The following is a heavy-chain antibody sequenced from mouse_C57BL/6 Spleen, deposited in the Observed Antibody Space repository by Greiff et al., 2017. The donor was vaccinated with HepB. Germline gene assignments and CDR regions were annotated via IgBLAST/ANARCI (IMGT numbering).Heavy chain of an antibody. CDR2: INYDGSST. V-gene: IGHV5-16*01. J-gene: IGHJ1*03. CDR1: GFTFSDYY. Sequence: EVQLVESEGGLVQPGSSMKLSCTASGFTFSDYYMAWVRLVPEKGLEWVANINYDGSSTYYLDSLKSRFIISRDNAKNILYLQMSSLKSEDTATYYCARGGGWLPHWYFDVWGTGTTVTVSS. D-gene: IGHD2-3*01. CDR3: ARGGGWLPHWYFDV.